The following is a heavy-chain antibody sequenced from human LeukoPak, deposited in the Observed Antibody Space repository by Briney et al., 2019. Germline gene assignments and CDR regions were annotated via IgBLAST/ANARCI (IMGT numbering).Heavy chain of an antibody. CDR1: GGSISSYY. CDR3: ARDKEQQLGGLDP. Sequence: PSGTLSLTCTVSGGSISSYYWSWIRQPPGKGLEWIGYIYYSGSTNYNPSLKSRVTISVDTSKNQFSLKLSSVTAADTAVYYCARDKEQQLGGLDPWGQGTLVTVSS. J-gene: IGHJ5*02. D-gene: IGHD6-13*01. CDR2: IYYSGST. V-gene: IGHV4-59*01.